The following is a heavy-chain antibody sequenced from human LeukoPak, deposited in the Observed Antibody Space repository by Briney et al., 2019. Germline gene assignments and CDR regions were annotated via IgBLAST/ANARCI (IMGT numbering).Heavy chain of an antibody. J-gene: IGHJ4*02. V-gene: IGHV3-64D*06. CDR2: ISSSGGST. CDR1: GFTFSSYA. Sequence: GGSLRLSCSASGFTFSSYAMHWVRQAPGKGLEYVSAISSSGGSTYYADSVKGRFTISRDNSKNTLYLQMSSLRAEDTAVYYCVKSYSSSWPAFDYWGLGTLVTVSS. D-gene: IGHD6-13*01. CDR3: VKSYSSSWPAFDY.